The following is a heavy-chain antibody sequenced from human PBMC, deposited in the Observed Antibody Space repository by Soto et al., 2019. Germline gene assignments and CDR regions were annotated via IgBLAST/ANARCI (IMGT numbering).Heavy chain of an antibody. Sequence: GGSLRLSCGTSGLTFSNYWMSWVRQAPGKGLEWVANIKEDGSEKYYVDSVKGRFTISRDNGQNSLYLQMNSLRAEDTAVYYCARDRAAHSFWGQGTLVTVSS. D-gene: IGHD6-6*01. CDR1: GLTFSNYW. CDR2: IKEDGSEK. J-gene: IGHJ4*02. V-gene: IGHV3-7*01. CDR3: ARDRAAHSF.